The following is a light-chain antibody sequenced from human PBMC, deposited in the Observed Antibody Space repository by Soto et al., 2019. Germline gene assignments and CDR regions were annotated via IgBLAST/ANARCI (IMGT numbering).Light chain of an antibody. Sequence: DIQMTQSPSTLSASVGDRVTITCRASQSIRNWLAWYQDKPGKAPKLLIYGASSLESGVPSRFSGSGSGTEFTLTIGGLQPDDFATYYCLQDYNYPYTFGQGTKLEIK. CDR1: QSIRNW. CDR2: GAS. J-gene: IGKJ2*01. V-gene: IGKV1-5*01. CDR3: LQDYNYPYT.